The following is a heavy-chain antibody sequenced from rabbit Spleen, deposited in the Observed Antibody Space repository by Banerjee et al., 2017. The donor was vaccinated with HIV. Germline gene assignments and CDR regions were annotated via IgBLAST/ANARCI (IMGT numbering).Heavy chain of an antibody. CDR2: IYAGSSGTT. Sequence: EESGGGLVQPEGSLTLTCTASGLDFSSSYWICWVRQAPGKGLEWIACIYAGSSGTTYYASGAKGRFTISKTSSTTVTLQMTSLTAADAATYFCASGYSDIYFNLWGPGTLVTVS. J-gene: IGHJ4*01. D-gene: IGHD1-1*01. V-gene: IGHV1S45*01. CDR1: GLDFSSSYW. CDR3: ASGYSDIYFNL.